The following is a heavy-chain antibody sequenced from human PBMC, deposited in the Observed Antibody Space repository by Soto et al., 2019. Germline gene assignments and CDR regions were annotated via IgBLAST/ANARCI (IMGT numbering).Heavy chain of an antibody. Sequence: QVQLQESGPGLVKPSGTLSLTCAVSGGSISSSNWWSWVRQPPGKGLEWIGEIYHSGSTNYNPSLKSRVTISVHEXXNXFXXKLSSVSAAAPAVYYCARAPDSYDLWSGYKNWFAPWGQGTLVTVPS. D-gene: IGHD3-3*01. CDR1: GGSISSSNW. CDR2: IYHSGST. CDR3: ARAPDSYDLWSGYKNWFAP. V-gene: IGHV4-4*02. J-gene: IGHJ5*02.